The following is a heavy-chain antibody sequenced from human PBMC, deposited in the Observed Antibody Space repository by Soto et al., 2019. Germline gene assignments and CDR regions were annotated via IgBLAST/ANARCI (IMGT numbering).Heavy chain of an antibody. D-gene: IGHD3-9*01. J-gene: IGHJ4*02. CDR1: GYSFTSYW. CDR3: ARHTSGGYDILTGYYQAPHPDFDY. Sequence: GESLKISCKGSGYSFTSYWIGWVRQMPGKGLEWMGIIYPGDSDTRYSPSFQGQVTISADKSISTAYLQWSSLKASDTAMYYCARHTSGGYDILTGYYQAPHPDFDYWGQGTLVTVSS. V-gene: IGHV5-51*01. CDR2: IYPGDSDT.